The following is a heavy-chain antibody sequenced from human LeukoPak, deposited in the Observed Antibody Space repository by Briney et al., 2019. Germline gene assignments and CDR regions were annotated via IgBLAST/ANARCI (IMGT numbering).Heavy chain of an antibody. D-gene: IGHD5-18*01. Sequence: PGGSLRLSCAGIITDYGMSWVRHVPGKGLEWVAGVNWAGTNTHYAESERGRFTISRDFAENSLYLQMNSLRDEDTAFYYCVKDVSSNWYSFVQWGQGTLVTVSS. J-gene: IGHJ4*02. CDR1: ITDYG. CDR2: VNWAGTNT. CDR3: VKDVSSNWYSFVQ. V-gene: IGHV3-20*04.